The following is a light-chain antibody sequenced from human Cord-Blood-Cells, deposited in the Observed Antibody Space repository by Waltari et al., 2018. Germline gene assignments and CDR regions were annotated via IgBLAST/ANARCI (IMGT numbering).Light chain of an antibody. CDR2: EVS. CDR1: SSDVGSYNL. J-gene: IGLJ3*02. CDR3: CSYAGSSTWV. V-gene: IGLV2-23*02. Sequence: QSALTQPASVSGSPGQSITISCTGTSSDVGSYNLVSWYQQHPGKAPKLMIYEVSKRPLGVSNGFSGSKSGNSASLTISGLQAEDEADYYCCSYAGSSTWVFGGGTKLTVL.